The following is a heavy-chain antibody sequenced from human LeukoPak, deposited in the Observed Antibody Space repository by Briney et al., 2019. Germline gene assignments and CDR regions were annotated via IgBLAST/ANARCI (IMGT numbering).Heavy chain of an antibody. CDR1: GYTFTGYY. D-gene: IGHD4-11*01. CDR3: ARDGGYSNYASYYGMDV. CDR2: INPNSGGT. Sequence: GSVKVSCKASGYTFTGYYMHWVRQAPGQGLEWMGWINPNSGGTNYAQKFQGRVTMTRDTSISTAYMELSRLRSDDTAVYYCARDGGYSNYASYYGMDVWGQGTTVTVSS. V-gene: IGHV1-2*02. J-gene: IGHJ6*02.